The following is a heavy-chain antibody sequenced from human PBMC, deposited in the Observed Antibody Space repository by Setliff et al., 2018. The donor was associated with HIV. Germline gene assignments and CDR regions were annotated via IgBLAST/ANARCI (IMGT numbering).Heavy chain of an antibody. V-gene: IGHV4-38-2*02. CDR3: ARDKGGQYYDSSDYWDWYLDL. D-gene: IGHD3-22*01. J-gene: IGHJ2*01. CDR1: DYSISSGYY. CDR2: IYHSGST. Sequence: SETLSLTCAVSDYSISSGYYWGWIRQPPGKGLEWIGSIYHSGSTYYNPSLKSRVTISVDTSKNQFSLKLSSVTAADTAVYYCARDKGGQYYDSSDYWDWYLDLWGRGTLVTVSS.